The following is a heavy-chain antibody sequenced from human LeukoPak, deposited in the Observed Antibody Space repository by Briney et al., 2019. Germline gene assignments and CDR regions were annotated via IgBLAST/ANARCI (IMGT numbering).Heavy chain of an antibody. CDR2: ISGSGSST. V-gene: IGHV3-23*01. J-gene: IGHJ4*02. CDR3: ARWGNDYSQFDS. D-gene: IGHD4-11*01. Sequence: GGSLRLSCAASGFTFSSYAMSWVRQAPGKGLEWVSAISGSGSSTYYADSVKGRFTISRDNSKNTLYLQMSSLRAEDTAVYYCARWGNDYSQFDSWGQGTLVTVS. CDR1: GFTFSSYA.